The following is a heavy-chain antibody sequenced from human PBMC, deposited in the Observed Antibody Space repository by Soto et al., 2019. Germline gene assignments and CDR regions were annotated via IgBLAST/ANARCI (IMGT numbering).Heavy chain of an antibody. Sequence: LSLTCTVSGGSINSAGYYWSWLRQHPGQGLEWIGNIYYSGSTNYKPSLKSRVTISIDTSKNHFSLNLSSVTAADTAVYYCARVQTIFGIITVFDYWGQGTLVTVSS. D-gene: IGHD3-3*01. V-gene: IGHV4-31*03. CDR2: IYYSGST. CDR1: GGSINSAGYY. J-gene: IGHJ4*02. CDR3: ARVQTIFGIITVFDY.